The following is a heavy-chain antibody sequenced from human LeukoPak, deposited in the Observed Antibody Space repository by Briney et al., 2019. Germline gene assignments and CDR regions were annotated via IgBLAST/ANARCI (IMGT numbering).Heavy chain of an antibody. CDR2: ISGSGGST. D-gene: IGHD5-12*01. Sequence: PGGSLRLSCAASGFTFSSYAMSWVRQAPGKGLEWVSAISGSGGSTYYADSVKGRFTISRDNSKNTLYLQMNSLRAEDTAVYYCARDAWLRFWPPDAFDIWGQGTMVTVSS. V-gene: IGHV3-23*01. CDR3: ARDAWLRFWPPDAFDI. CDR1: GFTFSSYA. J-gene: IGHJ3*02.